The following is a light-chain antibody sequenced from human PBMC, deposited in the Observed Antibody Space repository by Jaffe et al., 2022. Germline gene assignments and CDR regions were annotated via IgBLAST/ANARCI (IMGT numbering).Light chain of an antibody. CDR2: GAS. J-gene: IGKJ2*01. Sequence: EIVLTQSPGTLSLSPGERATLSCRASQSVSSDFLAWYQHKPGQTPRLLIYGASSRATGIPDRFSGSGSGTDFTLTISRLEPEDFAVYYCQQYFRSPHTFGQGTKLEIK. CDR3: QQYFRSPHT. V-gene: IGKV3-20*01. CDR1: QSVSSDF.